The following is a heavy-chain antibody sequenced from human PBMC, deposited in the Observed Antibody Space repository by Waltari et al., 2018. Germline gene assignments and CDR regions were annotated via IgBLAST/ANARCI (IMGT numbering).Heavy chain of an antibody. CDR3: ARELPSGGGVGDY. CDR1: GFTFSSYA. CDR2: IYSGGST. Sequence: EVQLLESGGGLVQPGGSLRLSCAASGFTFSSYAMTWVRQAPGYGLEWVAVIYSGGSTYYADSVKGRFTISRYNSKNTLYLQMNSLTPEYSAVYYCARELPSGGGVGDYWGQGTLVTVSS. D-gene: IGHD3-16*01. J-gene: IGHJ4*02. V-gene: IGHV3-23*03.